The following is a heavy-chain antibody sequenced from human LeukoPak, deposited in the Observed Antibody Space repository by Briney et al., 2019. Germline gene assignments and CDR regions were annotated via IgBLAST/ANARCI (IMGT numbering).Heavy chain of an antibody. D-gene: IGHD2/OR15-2a*01. Sequence: PGGSLRLSCAASGFTFSTYAIHWVRPAPGKGLEWVAVISYDGSNKYYADSVMGRFTISRDNSKNTLYLHMNSLRAEDTAVHYCARDPLTQFYAPYYFDFWGQGALVTVSS. CDR3: ARDPLTQFYAPYYFDF. CDR2: ISYDGSNK. CDR1: GFTFSTYA. J-gene: IGHJ4*02. V-gene: IGHV3-30*04.